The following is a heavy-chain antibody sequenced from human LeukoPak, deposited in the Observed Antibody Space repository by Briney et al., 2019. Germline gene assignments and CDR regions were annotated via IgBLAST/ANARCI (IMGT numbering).Heavy chain of an antibody. D-gene: IGHD6-13*01. CDR2: INHSGST. CDR1: GGSFSGYY. V-gene: IGHV4-34*01. Sequence: SETLSLTCAVYGGSFSGYYWSWIRQPPGKGLEWIGEINHSGSTNYNPSLKSRVTISVDTSKNQFSLKLSSVTAADTAVYYCARGHSSSWYKGQGYYHYGMDVWGQGTTVTVSS. CDR3: ARGHSSSWYKGQGYYHYGMDV. J-gene: IGHJ6*02.